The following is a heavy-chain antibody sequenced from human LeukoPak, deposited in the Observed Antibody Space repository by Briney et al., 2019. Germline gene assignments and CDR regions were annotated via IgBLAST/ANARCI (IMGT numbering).Heavy chain of an antibody. V-gene: IGHV4-59*01. J-gene: IGHJ4*02. Sequence: KPSETLSLTCTASGGSISSYYWSWIRQPPGKGLEWIGYIYYSGSTNYNPSLKSRVTISVDTSKNQFSLKLSSVTAADTAVYYCARVGGYNEIFDYWGQGTLVTVSS. D-gene: IGHD5-24*01. CDR3: ARVGGYNEIFDY. CDR2: IYYSGST. CDR1: GGSISSYY.